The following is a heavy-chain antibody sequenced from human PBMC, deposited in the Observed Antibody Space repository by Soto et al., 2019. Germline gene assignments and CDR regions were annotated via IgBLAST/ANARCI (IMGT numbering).Heavy chain of an antibody. V-gene: IGHV3-15*01. D-gene: IGHD3-10*01. J-gene: IGHJ6*02. CDR1: GFTFSNAW. CDR3: TGEEVIYYYGMDV. Sequence: PGGSLRLSCAASGFTFSNAWMSWVRQAPGKGLEWVGRIKSKTDGGTTDYAAPVKGRFTISRDDSKNTLYLQMNSLKTEDTAVYYCTGEEVIYYYGMDVWGQGTTVTVSS. CDR2: IKSKTDGGTT.